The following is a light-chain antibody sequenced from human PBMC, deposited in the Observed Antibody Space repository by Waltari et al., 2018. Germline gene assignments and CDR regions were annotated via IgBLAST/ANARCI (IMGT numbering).Light chain of an antibody. V-gene: IGLV1-40*01. CDR3: QSYDSSLSGSGV. CDR1: RPKHGAGSR. CDR2: GNR. Sequence: QSVLTQPPSVSGAPGPRVPISRTGRRPKHGAGSRVPWYQPLPGTPPKLLIYGNRNRPSGVPDRFSCSKSGTSASLAITGLQAEDEADYYCQSYDSSLSGSGVFGGGTKLTVL. J-gene: IGLJ3*02.